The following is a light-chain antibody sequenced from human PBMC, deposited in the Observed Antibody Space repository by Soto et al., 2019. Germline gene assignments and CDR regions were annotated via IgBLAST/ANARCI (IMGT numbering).Light chain of an antibody. CDR3: QQSYSTPRT. J-gene: IGKJ1*01. V-gene: IGKV1-39*01. CDR2: AAS. CDR1: QGIATN. Sequence: DIQMTQSPASLSAFVGDRVTINCRASQGIATNLGWYQHKPGKAPERLMYAASSLQSGVPSRFSGSGSGTDFTLTISSLQPEDFATYYCQQSYSTPRTFGQGTKVDIK.